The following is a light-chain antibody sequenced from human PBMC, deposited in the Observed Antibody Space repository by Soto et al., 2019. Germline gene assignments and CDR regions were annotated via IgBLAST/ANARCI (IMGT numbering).Light chain of an antibody. J-gene: IGLJ1*01. V-gene: IGLV2-14*02. CDR3: ASSTSITTLYV. CDR2: EGS. Sequence: QSALTPPASVSGSPGQSITISCTGTSSDVGSYNLVSWYQQHPGKAPKLMIYEGSKRPSGVSDRFSGSKSGITASLTISGLQAEDEADYYCASSTSITTLYVFGTGTKVTVL. CDR1: SSDVGSYNL.